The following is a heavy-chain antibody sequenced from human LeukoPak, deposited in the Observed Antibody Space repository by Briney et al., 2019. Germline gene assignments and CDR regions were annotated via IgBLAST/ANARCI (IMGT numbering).Heavy chain of an antibody. CDR2: ISHDGSNK. Sequence: GGSLRLSCAASGFTSNTYPIHWVRQAPGKGLEWVAVISHDGSNKYIADSVKGRFTISRDNAKNSLYLQMNSLRAEDTAVYYCAREQYSSSWYPWGQGTLVTVSS. J-gene: IGHJ5*02. CDR3: AREQYSSSWYP. CDR1: GFTSNTYP. D-gene: IGHD6-13*01. V-gene: IGHV3-30-3*01.